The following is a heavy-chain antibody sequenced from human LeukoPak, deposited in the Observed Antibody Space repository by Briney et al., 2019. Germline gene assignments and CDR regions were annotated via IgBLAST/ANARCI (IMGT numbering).Heavy chain of an antibody. CDR1: GGSISSYY. J-gene: IGHJ4*02. Sequence: KPSETLSLTCTVSGGSISSYYWSWLRQPPGKGLEWIGYIYTTGTTNYNPSLKSRVTISVDTSQNQFSLKLTSVTAADTAVYYCARHGGYGSSAAYWGQGTLVTVSS. D-gene: IGHD6-6*01. V-gene: IGHV4-4*09. CDR2: IYTTGTT. CDR3: ARHGGYGSSAAY.